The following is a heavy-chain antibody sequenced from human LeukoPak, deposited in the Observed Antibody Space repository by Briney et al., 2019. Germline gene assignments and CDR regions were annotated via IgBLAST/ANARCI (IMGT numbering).Heavy chain of an antibody. CDR1: GFTFSSSE. V-gene: IGHV3-48*03. J-gene: IGHJ3*02. CDR3: ARLTVTTKDAFDI. D-gene: IGHD4-17*01. Sequence: GGSLRLSCAASGFTFSSSEMNWVRQAPGKGLEWVSYIGSSDTTVHYADSVEGRFTISRDNAKNSLYLQMNSLRAEDTAIYYCARLTVTTKDAFDIWGQGIMVIVSS. CDR2: IGSSDTTV.